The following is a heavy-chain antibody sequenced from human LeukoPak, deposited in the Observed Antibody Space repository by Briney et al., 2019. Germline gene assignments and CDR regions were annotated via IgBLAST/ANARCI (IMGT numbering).Heavy chain of an antibody. V-gene: IGHV4-59*01. CDR3: ARVSPLGGWFDP. D-gene: IGHD3-16*01. J-gene: IGHJ5*02. Sequence: SETLSLTCTVSGGSISSYYLSWIRQPPGKGLEWIGYIYYSGSTNYNPSLKSRVTISVDTSKNQFSLKLSSVTAADTAVYYCARVSPLGGWFDPWGQGTLVTVSS. CDR2: IYYSGST. CDR1: GGSISSYY.